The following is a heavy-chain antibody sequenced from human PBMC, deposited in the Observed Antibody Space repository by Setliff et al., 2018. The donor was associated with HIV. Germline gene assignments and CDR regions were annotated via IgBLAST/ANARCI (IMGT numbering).Heavy chain of an antibody. CDR3: ARLLQGGNYAFDI. CDR2: INHSGST. Sequence: SETLSLTCAVYGGSFSVYYWSWIRQPPGKGLEWIGEINHSGSTKYNPSLKSRVTISVDTSKNQFSLKLRSVTAADTAMYYCARLLQGGNYAFDIWGQGTMVTVSS. V-gene: IGHV4-34*01. D-gene: IGHD2-21*02. J-gene: IGHJ3*02. CDR1: GGSFSVYY.